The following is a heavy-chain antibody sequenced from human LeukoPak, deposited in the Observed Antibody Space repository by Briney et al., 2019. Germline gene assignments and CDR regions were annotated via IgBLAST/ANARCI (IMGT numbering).Heavy chain of an antibody. D-gene: IGHD5-12*01. J-gene: IGHJ3*02. V-gene: IGHV4-59*01. Sequence: SETLSLTCTVPGGSISSYYWSWIRQPPGKGLEWIGYIYYSGSTNYNPSLKSRVTISVDTSKNQFSLKLSSVTAADTAVYYCASVDIVTHDAFDIWGQGTMVTVSS. CDR2: IYYSGST. CDR3: ASVDIVTHDAFDI. CDR1: GGSISSYY.